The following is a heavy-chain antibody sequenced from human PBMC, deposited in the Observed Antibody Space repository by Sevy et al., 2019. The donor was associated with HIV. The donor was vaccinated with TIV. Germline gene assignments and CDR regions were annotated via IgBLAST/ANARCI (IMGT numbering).Heavy chain of an antibody. CDR1: GFTFSSYW. D-gene: IGHD1-26*01. V-gene: IGHV3-7*01. CDR3: ARGLTLSYSGYFDY. Sequence: GESLKISCAASGFTFSSYWMSWVRQAPGKGLEWVANIKQDGSEKYYVDSVKGRFTISRDNAKNSLYLQMNSLRAEDTAVYYCARGLTLSYSGYFDYWGQGTLVTVSS. CDR2: IKQDGSEK. J-gene: IGHJ4*02.